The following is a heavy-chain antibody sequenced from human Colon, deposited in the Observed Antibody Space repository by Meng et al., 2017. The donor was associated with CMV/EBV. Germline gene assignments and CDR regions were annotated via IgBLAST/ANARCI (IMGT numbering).Heavy chain of an antibody. V-gene: IGHV1-8*01. Sequence: ASVKVSCKASGYTFTTYDINWVRQATGQGLEWMGWMNPNSGNTGYAQKFRGRVTMTSDNSESTAYMELSSLRSEDTAVYYCARDGRGYSANGLYYYYGLDVWGRGTTVTVSS. CDR3: ARDGRGYSANGLYYYYGLDV. CDR1: GYTFTTYD. CDR2: MNPNSGNT. D-gene: IGHD5-12*01. J-gene: IGHJ6*02.